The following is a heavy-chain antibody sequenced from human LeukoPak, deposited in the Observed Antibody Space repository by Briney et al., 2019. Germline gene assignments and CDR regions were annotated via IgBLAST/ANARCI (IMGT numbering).Heavy chain of an antibody. CDR3: ARRGLCGDYHYYYGMDV. CDR1: GGSVSSGSYY. J-gene: IGHJ6*04. CDR2: IYYSGST. V-gene: IGHV4-61*01. Sequence: PSETLSLTCTVSGGSVSSGSYYWSWIRQPPGKGLEWIGYIYYSGSTNYNPSLKSRVTISVDTSKNQFSLKLSSVTAADTAVYYCARRGLCGDYHYYYGMDVWGKGTTVTVSS. D-gene: IGHD4-17*01.